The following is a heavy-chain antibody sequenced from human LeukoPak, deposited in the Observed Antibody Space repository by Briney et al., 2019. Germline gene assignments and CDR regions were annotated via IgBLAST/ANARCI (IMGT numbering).Heavy chain of an antibody. V-gene: IGHV4-34*01. J-gene: IGHJ4*02. CDR2: INHSGST. Sequence: PSETLSLTCAVYGGSFSGYYWSWIRQPPGKGLEWIGEINHSGSTNYNPSLKSRVTISVDTSKNQFSLKLSSVTAADTAVYYCARTMVRGVIVDYWGQGTLVTVSS. CDR1: GGSFSGYY. D-gene: IGHD3-10*01. CDR3: ARTMVRGVIVDY.